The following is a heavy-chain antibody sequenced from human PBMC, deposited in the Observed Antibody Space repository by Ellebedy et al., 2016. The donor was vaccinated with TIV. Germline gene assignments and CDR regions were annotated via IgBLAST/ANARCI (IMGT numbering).Heavy chain of an antibody. CDR2: VTGSGGNT. D-gene: IGHD6-19*01. CDR3: ARASQQWLVDFDL. V-gene: IGHV3-23*01. CDR1: GFTFNNYA. J-gene: IGHJ2*01. Sequence: GESLKISCAASGFTFNNYAMSWVRQAPGKGLEWVSTVTGSGGNTYYADSVKGRFTISRDNAKNSLYLQMNSLRAEDTAVYYCARASQQWLVDFDLWGRGTLVTVSS.